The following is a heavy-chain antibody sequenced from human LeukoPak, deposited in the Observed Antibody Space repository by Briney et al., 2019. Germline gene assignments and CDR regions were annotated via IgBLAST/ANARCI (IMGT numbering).Heavy chain of an antibody. CDR1: GFTFSSYW. CDR2: IKQDGSEK. V-gene: IGHV3-7*01. Sequence: GGSLRLSCAASGFTFSSYWMSWVRQAPGKGLEWVANIKQDGSEKYYVDSVKGRFTISRDNVKNSLYLQMNSLKAEDMGVYYCARDEVMVVASQSLYYYYYMDVWGKGTTVTISS. J-gene: IGHJ6*03. CDR3: ARDEVMVVASQSLYYYYYMDV. D-gene: IGHD2-15*01.